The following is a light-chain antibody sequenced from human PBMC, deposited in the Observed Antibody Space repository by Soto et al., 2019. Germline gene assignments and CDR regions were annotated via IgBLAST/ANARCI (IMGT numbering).Light chain of an antibody. CDR3: QHYETFSWT. CDR2: AAS. J-gene: IGKJ1*01. CDR1: QDIDVS. V-gene: IGKV1-5*01. Sequence: DIQMTQFPSTLSASVGDRVTITCRASQDIDVSLAWFQQRPGEAPKLLIFAASGLESGVPSTFSGSGSGTEFTLTLSSVQPEDFATYFCQHYETFSWTFGQGTKVEMK.